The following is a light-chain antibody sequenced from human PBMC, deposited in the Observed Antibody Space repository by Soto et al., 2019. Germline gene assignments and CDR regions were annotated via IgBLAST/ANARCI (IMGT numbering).Light chain of an antibody. V-gene: IGKV3-20*01. J-gene: IGKJ1*01. Sequence: VLTQSRCTLSLSPGGRATLACRASQIFSSTSLAWYQQKHGQAPRLXIYGASNRATGIPDRFSGSGYGTDFILTISRLETEDFAVYYCQQYDSSPRTFGQGTKVDIK. CDR2: GAS. CDR1: QIFSSTS. CDR3: QQYDSSPRT.